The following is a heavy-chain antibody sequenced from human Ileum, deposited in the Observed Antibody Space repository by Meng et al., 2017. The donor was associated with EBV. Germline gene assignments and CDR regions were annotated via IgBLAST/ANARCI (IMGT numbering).Heavy chain of an antibody. CDR3: ARAGYSGPTGAFDI. J-gene: IGHJ3*02. Sequence: QVGLLGAGGGVVQPGGFLRPSCAATGFTFSYYYMSCIRQAPGKGLGWVSYMSSSGSTIYYADTVKGRFTISRDNAKNSLYLQMNSLRAEDTAVYYCARAGYSGPTGAFDIWGQGTMVTVSS. V-gene: IGHV3-11*01. CDR1: GFTFSYYY. CDR2: MSSSGSTI. D-gene: IGHD5-12*01.